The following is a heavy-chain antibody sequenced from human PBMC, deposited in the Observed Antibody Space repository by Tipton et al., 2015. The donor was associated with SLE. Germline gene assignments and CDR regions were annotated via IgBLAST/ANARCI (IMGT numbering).Heavy chain of an antibody. J-gene: IGHJ4*02. D-gene: IGHD2-2*02. CDR1: GASISSSNYY. CDR2: IDYSGST. CDR3: ARAATAISPFDY. Sequence: LRLSCAVSGASISSSNYYWGWIRQPPGKGLEWIGSIDYSGSTYYSPSLKSRVTISVDTSKNQFSLRVSSVTAADTAVYYCARAATAISPFDYWGQGTLVTVSS. V-gene: IGHV4-39*07.